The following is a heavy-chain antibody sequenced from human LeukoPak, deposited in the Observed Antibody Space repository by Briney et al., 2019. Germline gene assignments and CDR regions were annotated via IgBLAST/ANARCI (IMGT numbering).Heavy chain of an antibody. Sequence: GGSLRLSCVASGFTFRNHFMHWVRQAPGKGLEWVAFMSPDGRSISYIDSVKGRFTISRDKSKNTLYLQMNSLRAEDTAVYYCAKGPNSSGWYVDYWGQGTLVTVSS. J-gene: IGHJ4*02. V-gene: IGHV3-30*18. CDR3: AKGPNSSGWYVDY. CDR2: MSPDGRSI. CDR1: GFTFRNHF. D-gene: IGHD6-19*01.